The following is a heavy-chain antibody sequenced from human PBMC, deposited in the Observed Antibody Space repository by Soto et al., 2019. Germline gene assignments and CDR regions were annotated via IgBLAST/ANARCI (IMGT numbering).Heavy chain of an antibody. J-gene: IGHJ4*02. CDR2: VYYTGST. V-gene: IGHV4-59*11. CDR3: AKGLVVRFLEWLFYFVD. Sequence: LSLTCSVSGGSINNHYCSWIRQPPGKGLEWIGYVYYTGSTNYNPSLKSRVTMSVDTSKNQFSLNLTSLTAADTAIYYCAKGLVVRFLEWLFYFVDWGQGTRVSVSS. CDR1: GGSINNHY. D-gene: IGHD3-3*01.